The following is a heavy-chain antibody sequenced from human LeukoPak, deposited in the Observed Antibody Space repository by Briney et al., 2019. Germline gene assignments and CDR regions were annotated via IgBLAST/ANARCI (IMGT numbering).Heavy chain of an antibody. D-gene: IGHD2/OR15-2a*01. J-gene: IGHJ4*02. V-gene: IGHV1-2*02. CDR2: INANSGGT. CDR3: ARKSITFLRGFDF. CDR1: GDTFSGYY. Sequence: ASVKVSCKSSGDTFSGYYLHWVRQAPGQGLEWMGWINANSGGTNYAQKFLGRVTMTRDTSISSAHMELSRLRSDDTAVYYCARKSITFLRGFDFWGQGTLVTVSS.